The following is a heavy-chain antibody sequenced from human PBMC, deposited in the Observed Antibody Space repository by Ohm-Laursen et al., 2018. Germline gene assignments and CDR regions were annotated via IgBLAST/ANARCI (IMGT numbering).Heavy chain of an antibody. Sequence: SLRLSCTASGFTFSSYGMNWVRQAPGKGLEWVSYISHNGGSIYYADSVRGRFTISRDNAKNSLYLQINSLTGEDTAIYYCARATRDGYDYWGQGTLVTFSS. CDR3: ARATRDGYDY. V-gene: IGHV3-48*01. J-gene: IGHJ4*02. D-gene: IGHD5-24*01. CDR2: ISHNGGSI. CDR1: GFTFSSYG.